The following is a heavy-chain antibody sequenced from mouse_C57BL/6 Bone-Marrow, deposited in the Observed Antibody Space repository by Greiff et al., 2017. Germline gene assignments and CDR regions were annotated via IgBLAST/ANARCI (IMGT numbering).Heavy chain of an antibody. V-gene: IGHV1-26*01. Sequence: EVQLQQSGPELVKPGASVKISCKASGYTFTDYYMNWVKQSHGKSLEWIGDINPNNGGTSYNQKFKGKATLTVDKSSSTAYMELRSLTSEDSAVYYCAREGAVVPLYAMDYWGQGTSVTVSS. CDR2: INPNNGGT. D-gene: IGHD1-1*01. CDR1: GYTFTDYY. CDR3: AREGAVVPLYAMDY. J-gene: IGHJ4*01.